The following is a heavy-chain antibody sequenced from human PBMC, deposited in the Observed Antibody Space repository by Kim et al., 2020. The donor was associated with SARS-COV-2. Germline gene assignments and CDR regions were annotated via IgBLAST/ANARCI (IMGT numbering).Heavy chain of an antibody. V-gene: IGHV3-30*18. CDR2: ISYDGSNK. Sequence: GGSLRLSCAASGFTFSSYGMHWVRQAPGKGLEWVAVISYDGSNKYYADSVKGRFTISRDNSKNTLYLQMNSLRAEDTAVYYCAKDGLGTIFGVVMDYWGQGTLVTVSS. J-gene: IGHJ4*02. CDR1: GFTFSSYG. D-gene: IGHD3-3*01. CDR3: AKDGLGTIFGVVMDY.